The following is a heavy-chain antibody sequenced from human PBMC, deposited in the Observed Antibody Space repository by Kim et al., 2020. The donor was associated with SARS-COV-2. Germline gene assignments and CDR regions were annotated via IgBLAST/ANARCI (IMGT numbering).Heavy chain of an antibody. J-gene: IGHJ1*01. Sequence: SETLSLTCTVSGYSISSGFYWGWIRQSPGKGLEWIGTMHHSGNTYYNPSLKSRVTISIDTSKNQFSLKLSSVTAADTAVYYCARGYYESSGYYIDAEYFQDWGQGTLVTVSS. V-gene: IGHV4-38-2*02. CDR1: GYSISSGFY. CDR2: MHHSGNT. CDR3: ARGYYESSGYYIDAEYFQD. D-gene: IGHD3-22*01.